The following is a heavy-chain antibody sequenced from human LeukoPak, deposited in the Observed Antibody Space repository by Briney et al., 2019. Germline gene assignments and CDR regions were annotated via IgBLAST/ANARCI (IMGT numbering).Heavy chain of an antibody. CDR2: NIPIFGTA. CDR3: ARIVPICSSTSCYDV. J-gene: IGHJ6*04. Sequence: GASVKVSCKASGGTFSSYAISWVRQAPGQGLEWMGGNIPIFGTANYAQKFQGRVTITADESTSTAYMELSSLRSEDTAVYYCARIVPICSSTSCYDVWGKGTTVTVSS. V-gene: IGHV1-69*13. D-gene: IGHD2-2*01. CDR1: GGTFSSYA.